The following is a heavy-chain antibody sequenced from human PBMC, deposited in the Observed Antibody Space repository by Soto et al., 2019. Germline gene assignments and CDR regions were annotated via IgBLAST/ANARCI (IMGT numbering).Heavy chain of an antibody. J-gene: IGHJ4*02. CDR3: ERQRNSVVTQDYFDV. V-gene: IGHV4-39*01. CDR1: GDSISSRSYY. Sequence: KASETLSLTCTVTGDSISSRSYYWGWIRQPPGKGLEWIGSIYYSGSTYNNPSLRSRVSMSIDTSKDQFSLKLKSVTAADTALYFCERQRNSVVTQDYFDVWGPGSLVTVYS. CDR2: IYYSGST. D-gene: IGHD2-21*02.